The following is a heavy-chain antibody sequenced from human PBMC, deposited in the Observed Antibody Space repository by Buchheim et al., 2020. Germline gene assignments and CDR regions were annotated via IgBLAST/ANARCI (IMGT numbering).Heavy chain of an antibody. J-gene: IGHJ5*02. Sequence: EVQLLESGGGLVQPGGSLRLSCAASGFTFSSYVISWVRQAPGKGLEWVSASSGIGGSTYHAASVKGRFTTSRDNSKNTLYLQMNSLRAEDTAVYYCAKMGIIVGATKSWGQGTL. CDR1: GFTFSSYV. D-gene: IGHD1-26*01. V-gene: IGHV3-23*01. CDR2: SSGIGGST. CDR3: AKMGIIVGATKS.